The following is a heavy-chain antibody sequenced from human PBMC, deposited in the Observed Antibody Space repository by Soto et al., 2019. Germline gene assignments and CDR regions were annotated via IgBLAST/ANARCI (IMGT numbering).Heavy chain of an antibody. CDR2: IYGGGNGP. D-gene: IGHD3-16*02. CDR1: GFTFSDFA. J-gene: IGHJ4*02. V-gene: IGHV3-23*01. Sequence: EVQVLESGGGLVQPGGSLRLSCAATGFTFSDFAMSWVRQAPGKGLEWVSRIYGGGNGPHYADSVKGRVTISSDNSKNTLYLHMNSLRADDTDVYYCAKMEGIYPWAYSVDSWGQGPLVTAPS. CDR3: AKMEGIYPWAYSVDS.